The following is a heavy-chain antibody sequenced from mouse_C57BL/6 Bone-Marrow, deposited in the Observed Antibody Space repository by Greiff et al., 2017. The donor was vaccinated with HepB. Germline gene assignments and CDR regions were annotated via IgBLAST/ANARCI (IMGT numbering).Heavy chain of an antibody. Sequence: QVQLQQSGPELVKPGASVKISCKASGYAFSSSWMNWVKQRPGKGLEWIGRIYPGDGDTNYNGKFKGKATLTADKSSSTAYMQLSSLTSEDSAVYFCGYGSRPGWGQGTTLTVSS. V-gene: IGHV1-82*01. CDR3: GYGSRPG. D-gene: IGHD1-1*01. CDR1: GYAFSSSW. J-gene: IGHJ2*01. CDR2: IYPGDGDT.